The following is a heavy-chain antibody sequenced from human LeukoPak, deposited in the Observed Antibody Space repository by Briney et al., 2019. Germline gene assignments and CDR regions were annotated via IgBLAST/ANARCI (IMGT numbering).Heavy chain of an antibody. J-gene: IGHJ5*02. V-gene: IGHV4-31*03. CDR1: GGSMSSGGY. CDR2: ISYSGNT. Sequence: SETLSLTCTVSGGSMSSGGYWSWIRQHPGKGLEWIGYISYSGNTHYNPSLKSRFTISIATSKNQFSLKLSSVTAADTAVYYCARGNGDNEGTGWFDPWGQGTLVTVSS. CDR3: ARGNGDNEGTGWFDP. D-gene: IGHD4-17*01.